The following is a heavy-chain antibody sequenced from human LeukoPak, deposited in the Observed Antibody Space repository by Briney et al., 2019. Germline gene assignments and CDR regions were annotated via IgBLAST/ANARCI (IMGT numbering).Heavy chain of an antibody. CDR3: ARDLESDY. V-gene: IGHV3-64*01. J-gene: IGHJ4*02. CDR1: GFTFSRYA. Sequence: PGGSLRLSCAASGFTFSRYAMHWVRQAPGKGLEYVSAISSNGGSTYYANSVEGRFTISRDNSKNTLYLQMGSLRAEDMAVYYCARDLESDYWGQGTLVTVSS. CDR2: ISSNGGST.